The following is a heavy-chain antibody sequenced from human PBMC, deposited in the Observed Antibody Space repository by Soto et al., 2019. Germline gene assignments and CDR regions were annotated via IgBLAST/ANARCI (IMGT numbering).Heavy chain of an antibody. J-gene: IGHJ4*02. CDR2: ISGSGGST. Sequence: PGGSLRLSCAASGFTFSSYAMSWVRQAPGKGLEWVSAISGSGGSTYYADSVKGRFTISRDNSKNALYLQMNSLRAEDTAVYYCAKEQVKGGSSSALDYLGQGTLVTVSS. V-gene: IGHV3-23*01. CDR3: AKEQVKGGSSSALDY. D-gene: IGHD6-13*01. CDR1: GFTFSSYA.